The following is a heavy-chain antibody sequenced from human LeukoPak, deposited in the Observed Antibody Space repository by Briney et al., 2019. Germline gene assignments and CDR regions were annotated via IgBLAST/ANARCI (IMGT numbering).Heavy chain of an antibody. D-gene: IGHD3-22*01. J-gene: IGHJ4*02. Sequence: PGGSLRLSCAASGFTFSSYTMSWVRQAPGKGPEWVSAISGSGGNTYYADSVKGRLTISRDNSKNTLFLQMNSLRAEDTAVYYCAKAGMGYYDSGSYYDWGQGTLVTVSS. CDR1: GFTFSSYT. CDR2: ISGSGGNT. CDR3: AKAGMGYYDSGSYYD. V-gene: IGHV3-23*01.